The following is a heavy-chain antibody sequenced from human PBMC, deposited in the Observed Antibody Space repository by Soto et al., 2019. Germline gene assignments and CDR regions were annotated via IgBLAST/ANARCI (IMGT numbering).Heavy chain of an antibody. CDR3: AHRRGVYGGGVWFDP. Sequence: QITLKESGPTLVKPTQTLTLTCTVSGFSLSTNGVGVGWIRQPPGKALKWLALIYWDDDKRFSPSMKSRRTITKDTAKNQVVLTRTKRDPVDTATYYSAHRRGVYGGGVWFDPWGQGNLVNVSS. J-gene: IGHJ5*02. D-gene: IGHD3-16*01. CDR2: IYWDDDK. CDR1: GFSLSTNGVG. V-gene: IGHV2-5*02.